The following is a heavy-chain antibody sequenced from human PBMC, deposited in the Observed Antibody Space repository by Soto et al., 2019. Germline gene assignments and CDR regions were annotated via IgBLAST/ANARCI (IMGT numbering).Heavy chain of an antibody. V-gene: IGHV1-69*02. CDR1: GGTFSSYT. CDR2: IIPILGIA. CDR3: ASESPAGCRGGSCPADY. D-gene: IGHD2-15*01. Sequence: QVQLVQSGAEVKKPGSSVKVSCKASGGTFSSYTISWVRQAPGQGLEWMGRIIPILGIANYAQKFQGRVTDTADKAKSTACMEMSSLRAEDTAVYDGASESPAGCRGGSCPADYWGQGTMVTVSS. J-gene: IGHJ4*02.